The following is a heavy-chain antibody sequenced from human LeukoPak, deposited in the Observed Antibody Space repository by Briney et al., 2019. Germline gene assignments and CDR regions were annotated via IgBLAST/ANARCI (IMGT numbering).Heavy chain of an antibody. CDR2: IYYSGST. J-gene: IGHJ6*02. CDR3: ARGSRSGYYYYGMDV. CDR1: GGSISSGGYY. V-gene: IGHV4-31*03. Sequence: SQTLSLTCTVSGGSISSGGYYWSWIRQHPGKGLEWIGYIYYSGSTYYNPSLKSRVTISVDTSKNQFSLKLSSVTAADTAVYYCARGSRSGYYYYGMDVWGQGTTVTVSS.